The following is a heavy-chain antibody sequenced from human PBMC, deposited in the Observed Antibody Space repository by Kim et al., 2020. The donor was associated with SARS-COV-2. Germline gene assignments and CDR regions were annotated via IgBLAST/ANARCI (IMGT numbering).Heavy chain of an antibody. D-gene: IGHD1-1*01. CDR3: ARESARSTGTDFDY. J-gene: IGHJ4*02. V-gene: IGHV1-3*01. Sequence: ASVKVSCKTSGYTFDSYAMHWVRQAPGQRLEWMGWINAGNTNTIYSQKFQGRVTISRDTSTSSTYMELTSLRSEDSATYYCARESARSTGTDFDYWGQGTLATVSS. CDR1: GYTFDSYA. CDR2: INAGNTNT.